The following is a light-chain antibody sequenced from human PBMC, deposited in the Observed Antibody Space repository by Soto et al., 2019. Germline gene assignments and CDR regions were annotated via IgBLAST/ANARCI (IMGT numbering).Light chain of an antibody. Sequence: QSVLTQPPSVSGAPGQRVTISCTGSNSNIGAGFDVHWYQQFPGTAPKLLIYRNNQRPSGVPDRFSGSKSGTSASLAITGLQAEDEADYYCQSFWVFGGGTKLTVL. V-gene: IGLV1-40*01. J-gene: IGLJ2*01. CDR1: NSNIGAGFD. CDR2: RNN. CDR3: QSFWV.